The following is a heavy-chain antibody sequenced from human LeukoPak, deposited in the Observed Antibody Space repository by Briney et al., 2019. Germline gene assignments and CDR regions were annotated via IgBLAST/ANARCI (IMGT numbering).Heavy chain of an antibody. CDR1: GGSISSSSYY. Sequence: SETLSLTCTVSGGSISSSSYYWGWIRQPPGKGLEWIGSIYYSGSTYYNPSLKSRVTISVDTSKNQFSLKLSSVTAADTAVYYCARQVHGFLEWLLSYMDVWGKGTKVTVSS. J-gene: IGHJ6*03. D-gene: IGHD3-3*01. CDR3: ARQVHGFLEWLLSYMDV. V-gene: IGHV4-39*01. CDR2: IYYSGST.